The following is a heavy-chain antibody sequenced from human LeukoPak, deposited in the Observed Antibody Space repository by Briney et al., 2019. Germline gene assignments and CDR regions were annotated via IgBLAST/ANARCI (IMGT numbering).Heavy chain of an antibody. CDR1: GGSISSCYYF. CDR3: AIGYYDVIESRRWFEP. CDR2: IHHSGST. D-gene: IGHD3-22*01. Sequence: AQTLSLTCTVSGGSISSCYYFRSWIHQPAGKRLEGIGYIHHSGSTHYNPSVKSRFTIFVDMSKNEFYLHLSAVTAADTAVYYCAIGYYDVIESRRWFEPWGQGTLVSVSS. V-gene: IGHV4-30-4*01. J-gene: IGHJ5*02.